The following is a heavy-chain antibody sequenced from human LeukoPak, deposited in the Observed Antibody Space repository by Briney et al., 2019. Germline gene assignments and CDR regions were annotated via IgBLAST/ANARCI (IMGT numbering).Heavy chain of an antibody. J-gene: IGHJ4*02. CDR1: GGSISSYY. D-gene: IGHD3-10*01. V-gene: IGHV4-59*01. CDR2: IYYSGST. Sequence: SETLSLTCTVSGGSISSYYWSWVRQPPGKGLEWIGYIYYSGSTNYNPSLKSRVTISVDTSKSQFSLKLTSVTAADTAVYYCAREGLGSYYYPFDYWGQGTLVTVSS. CDR3: AREGLGSYYYPFDY.